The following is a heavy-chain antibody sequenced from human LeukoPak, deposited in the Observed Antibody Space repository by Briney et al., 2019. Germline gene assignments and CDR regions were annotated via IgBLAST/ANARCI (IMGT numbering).Heavy chain of an antibody. V-gene: IGHV3-23*01. Sequence: GGSLRLSCAAAGLSFNIYAMSWVRQAPGKGLEWVSAISGSGGSTYYADSVKGRFTISRDNSKNTLYLQMNSLRAEDTAVYYCAKDLAVVPAAMGGYYGMDVWGQGTTVTVSS. J-gene: IGHJ6*02. CDR1: GLSFNIYA. CDR2: ISGSGGST. D-gene: IGHD2-2*01. CDR3: AKDLAVVPAAMGGYYGMDV.